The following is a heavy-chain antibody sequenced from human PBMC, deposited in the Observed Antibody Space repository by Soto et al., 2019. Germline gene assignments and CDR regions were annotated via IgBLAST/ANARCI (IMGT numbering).Heavy chain of an antibody. Sequence: PGGSLRLSCAASEFTFSSYAMSWVRQAPGKGLEWVSVISGSDDSTYYADSVKGRFTISRDNSKNTLYLQMNSLRAEDTAVYYCAKRSSSSTFDYWGQGTLVTVS. D-gene: IGHD6-6*01. CDR3: AKRSSSSTFDY. CDR2: ISGSDDST. J-gene: IGHJ4*02. CDR1: EFTFSSYA. V-gene: IGHV3-23*01.